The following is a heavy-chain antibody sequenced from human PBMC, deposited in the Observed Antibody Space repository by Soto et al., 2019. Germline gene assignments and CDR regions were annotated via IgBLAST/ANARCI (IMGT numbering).Heavy chain of an antibody. CDR2: IDHSGYT. J-gene: IGHJ5*02. V-gene: IGHV4-34*01. D-gene: IGHD3-3*01. CDR1: GGSFSGYY. Sequence: LSLTCAVYGGSFSGYYWNWIRQPPGKGLEWIGEIDHSGYTNYNPSLKSRVTISVDTSKNQFSLRLTSVTAADTAVYYCARVRDWFDPWGQGTLVTVSS. CDR3: ARVRDWFDP.